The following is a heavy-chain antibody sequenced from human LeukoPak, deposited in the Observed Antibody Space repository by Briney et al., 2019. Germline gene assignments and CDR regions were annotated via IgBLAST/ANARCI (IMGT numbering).Heavy chain of an antibody. J-gene: IGHJ4*02. CDR1: GFTFSSSYS. V-gene: IGHV3-48*01. CDR2: ISLTTTTV. Sequence: PGGSLRLSCAASGFTFSSSYSMNWVRQAPGKGLEWVAHISLTTTTVSYADSVKGRFTMSRDNAKNSLFLQMNSLRAEDTAVYYCARDGDWAFDYWGQGTLVTVSP. D-gene: IGHD2-21*02. CDR3: ARDGDWAFDY.